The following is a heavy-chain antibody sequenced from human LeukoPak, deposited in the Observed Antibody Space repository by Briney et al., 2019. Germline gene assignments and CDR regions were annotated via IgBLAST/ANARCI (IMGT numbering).Heavy chain of an antibody. V-gene: IGHV4-34*01. CDR1: GGSFSGSY. J-gene: IGHJ6*02. CDR3: ARGHVGSYAYYYYYGMDV. CDR2: ITHSGST. D-gene: IGHD2-8*01. Sequence: PSETLSLTCAVYGGSFSGSYWSRIRQPPKKRPERIGEITHSGSTNYNPSLKSRVIISVDTSKNQFSLKVRSVTAADTAVYYCARGHVGSYAYYYYYGMDVWGQGTTVTVSS.